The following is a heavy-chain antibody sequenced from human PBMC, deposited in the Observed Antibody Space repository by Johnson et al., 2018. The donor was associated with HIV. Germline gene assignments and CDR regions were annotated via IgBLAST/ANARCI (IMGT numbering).Heavy chain of an antibody. D-gene: IGHD6-19*01. CDR1: GFTFSDYY. CDR3: ARAPSPQTMAGTTDAFDI. J-gene: IGHJ3*02. V-gene: IGHV3-30*02. CDR2: IRYDGSNK. Sequence: QVQLVESGGGLVKPGGSLRLSCAASGFTFSDYYMSWIRQAPGKGLEWVAFIRYDGSNKYYADSVKGRFTISRDNSKNTLYLQMNSLRAEDTAVYYCARAPSPQTMAGTTDAFDIWGQGTTVTVSS.